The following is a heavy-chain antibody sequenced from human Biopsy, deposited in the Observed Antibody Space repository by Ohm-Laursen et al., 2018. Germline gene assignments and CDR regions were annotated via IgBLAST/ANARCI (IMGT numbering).Heavy chain of an antibody. CDR2: IIPILRTT. D-gene: IGHD2-15*01. CDR1: TGTFDSYG. Sequence: SVKVSCETSTGTFDSYGVTWVRQAPGQGLEWMGRIIPILRTTTYAPKFQGRVTFTADKSSSTAYLELSSLTSEDTAMFYCAREAIGYQLPCDDWGQGTLVTVSS. V-gene: IGHV1-69*04. CDR3: AREAIGYQLPCDD. J-gene: IGHJ4*02.